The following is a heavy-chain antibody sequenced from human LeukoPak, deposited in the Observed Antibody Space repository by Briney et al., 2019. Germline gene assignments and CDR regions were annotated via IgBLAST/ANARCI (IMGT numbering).Heavy chain of an antibody. J-gene: IGHJ4*02. D-gene: IGHD3-16*01. CDR1: GFTFSSYA. V-gene: IGHV3-23*01. CDR3: AKASRAGDSVDY. CDR2: ISGSGGST. Sequence: GGSLTLSCAASGFTFSSYAMSWVRQAPGKGLEWVSAISGSGGSTYYADSVKDRLTISRDNSKNTLYLQMDSRGAEDTAVNYCAKASRAGDSVDYWGQGTLVTVSS.